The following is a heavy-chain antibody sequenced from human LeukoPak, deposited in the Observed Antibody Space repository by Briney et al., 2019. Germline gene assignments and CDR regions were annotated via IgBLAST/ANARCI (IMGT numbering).Heavy chain of an antibody. CDR2: ISSSGSTI. V-gene: IGHV3-11*01. Sequence: GGSLRLSCAASGFTFSDYYMSWIRQAPGKGLEWVSYISSSGSTIYYADSVKGRFTISRDNAKNSLYLQMNSLRAVDTAVYYCARGYSSSWFDFDYWGQGTLVTVSS. D-gene: IGHD6-13*01. J-gene: IGHJ4*02. CDR3: ARGYSSSWFDFDY. CDR1: GFTFSDYY.